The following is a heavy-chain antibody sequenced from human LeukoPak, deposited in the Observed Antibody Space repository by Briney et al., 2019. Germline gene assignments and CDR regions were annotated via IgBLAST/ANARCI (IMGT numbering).Heavy chain of an antibody. CDR1: GGSISSSSYY. J-gene: IGHJ4*02. Sequence: SETLSLTCTVSGGSISSSSYYWGWIRQPPGKGLEWIGSIYYSGSTYYNPSLKSRVTISVDTSKNQFSLKLSSVTAADTAVYYCARLRKGSSHDYWGQGTLVTVSS. V-gene: IGHV4-39*01. CDR3: ARLRKGSSHDY. CDR2: IYYSGST. D-gene: IGHD6-6*01.